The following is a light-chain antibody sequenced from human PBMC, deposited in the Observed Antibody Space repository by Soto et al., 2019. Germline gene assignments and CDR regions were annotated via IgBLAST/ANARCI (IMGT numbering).Light chain of an antibody. CDR1: SSDVGGYNY. CDR3: SSFAGNNNFV. CDR2: EVS. J-gene: IGLJ2*01. Sequence: QSALTQPPSASGSPGQSVTISCTGTSSDVGGYNYVSWYQQHPGKAPKLMISEVSKRPSGVPDRFSGSKSGNTASLTVSGLQAEDEADYYCSSFAGNNNFVFGGGTKLTDL. V-gene: IGLV2-8*01.